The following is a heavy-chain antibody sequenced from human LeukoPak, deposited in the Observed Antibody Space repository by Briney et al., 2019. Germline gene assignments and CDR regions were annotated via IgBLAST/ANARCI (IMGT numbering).Heavy chain of an antibody. CDR2: ITGSSDTI. J-gene: IGHJ4*02. CDR1: GFTFSSYA. CDR3: ARSTAHLDY. V-gene: IGHV3-48*01. D-gene: IGHD2-21*02. Sequence: GGSLRLSCAASGFTFSSYAMSWVRQAPGKGLEWVSAITGSSDTIYYADSVKGRFTISRDNAKNSLFLQMNSLRAEDTAVYYCARSTAHLDYWGQGTLVTVSS.